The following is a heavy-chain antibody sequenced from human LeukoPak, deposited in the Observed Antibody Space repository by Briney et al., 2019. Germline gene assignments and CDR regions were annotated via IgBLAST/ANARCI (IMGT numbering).Heavy chain of an antibody. Sequence: PSETLSLTCAVSGGSFSGYYWSWIRQPPGKGLEWIGEINHSGSTNYNPSLKSRVTISVDTSKNQFSLKLSSVTAADTAVYYCARGRDYDYGANSFAFDIWGQGTMVTVSS. J-gene: IGHJ3*02. D-gene: IGHD4-23*01. V-gene: IGHV4-34*01. CDR1: GGSFSGYY. CDR3: ARGRDYDYGANSFAFDI. CDR2: INHSGST.